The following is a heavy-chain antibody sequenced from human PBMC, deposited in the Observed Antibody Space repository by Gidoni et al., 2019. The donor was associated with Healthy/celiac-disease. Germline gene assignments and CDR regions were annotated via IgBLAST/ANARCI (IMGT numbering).Heavy chain of an antibody. D-gene: IGHD5-18*01. Sequence: QLQLQESGPGLVKPSEPLSLTCTVSGGSISSSSYYWGWIRQPPGKGLEWIGSIYYSGSTYYNPSLKSRVTISVDTSKNQFSLKLSSVTAADTAVYYCARDSSRYSYGYDWGQGTLVTVSS. V-gene: IGHV4-39*07. CDR3: ARDSSRYSYGYD. J-gene: IGHJ4*02. CDR1: GGSISSSSYY. CDR2: IYYSGST.